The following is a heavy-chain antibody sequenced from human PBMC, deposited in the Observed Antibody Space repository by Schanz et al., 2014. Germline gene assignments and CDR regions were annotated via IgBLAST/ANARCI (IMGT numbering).Heavy chain of an antibody. CDR1: GYTFTTYA. D-gene: IGHD3-3*01. J-gene: IGHJ4*02. V-gene: IGHV1-18*01. Sequence: QVQLVQSGAEVKKPGASVRVSCKASGYTFTTYAMSWVRQAPGQGLEWMGWISVYNHNKEYDQKFQGRVTMTTDTSTSTAYMALTDLRSDDTAVYYCARDRRFFDRDDLYYSDSWGQGTLVTVSS. CDR3: ARDRRFFDRDDLYYSDS. CDR2: ISVYNHNK.